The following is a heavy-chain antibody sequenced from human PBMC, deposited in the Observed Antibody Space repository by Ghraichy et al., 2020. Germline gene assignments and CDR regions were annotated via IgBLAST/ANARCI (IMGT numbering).Heavy chain of an antibody. J-gene: IGHJ4*02. V-gene: IGHV3-7*03. D-gene: IGHD6-19*01. CDR1: GFTFSSYW. CDR3: ARDSSGSSFFFDY. Sequence: GGSLRLSCAASGFTFSSYWMSWVRQAPGKGLEWVANIKQDGSEKYYVDSVKGRFTISRDNAKNSLYLQMNSLRAEDTAVYYCARDSSGSSFFFDYWGQGTLVTVSS. CDR2: IKQDGSEK.